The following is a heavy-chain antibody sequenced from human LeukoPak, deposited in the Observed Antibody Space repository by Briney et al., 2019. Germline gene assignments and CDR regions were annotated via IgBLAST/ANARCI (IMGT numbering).Heavy chain of an antibody. D-gene: IGHD3-10*01. CDR2: ISSSSSTI. J-gene: IGHJ4*02. CDR3: ARRWGGDY. CDR1: GSTFSSYS. Sequence: PGGSLRLSCAASGSTFSSYSMNWVRQAPGKGLEWVSYISSSSSTIYYADSVKGRFTISRDNAKNSLYLQMNSLRAEDTAVYYCARRWGGDYWGQGTLVTVSS. V-gene: IGHV3-48*01.